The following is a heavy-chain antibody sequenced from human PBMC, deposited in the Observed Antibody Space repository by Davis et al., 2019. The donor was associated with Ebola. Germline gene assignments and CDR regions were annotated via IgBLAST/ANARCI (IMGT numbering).Heavy chain of an antibody. D-gene: IGHD3-3*01. V-gene: IGHV3-30*03. Sequence: GESLKISCAASGFTFSSYGMHWVRQAPGKGLEWVAVISYDGSNKYYADSVKGRFTISRDNSKNTLYLQMNSLRAEDTAVYYCARRGASGWSPFDYWGQGTLVTVSS. J-gene: IGHJ4*02. CDR3: ARRGASGWSPFDY. CDR2: ISYDGSNK. CDR1: GFTFSSYG.